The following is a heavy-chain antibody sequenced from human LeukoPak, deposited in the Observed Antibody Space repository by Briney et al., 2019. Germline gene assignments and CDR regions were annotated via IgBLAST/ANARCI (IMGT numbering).Heavy chain of an antibody. CDR1: GFTFSSYS. CDR2: ISTSSSTI. V-gene: IGHV3-48*04. Sequence: GWSLRLSCAASGFTFSSYSMNWVRQAPGKGLEWVSYISTSSSTIYYADSVKGRFTISRDNAKNSLYLQMNSLRAEDTAVYYCARPSIYYYMDVWGKGTTVTVSS. D-gene: IGHD2-2*01. CDR3: ARPSIYYYMDV. J-gene: IGHJ6*03.